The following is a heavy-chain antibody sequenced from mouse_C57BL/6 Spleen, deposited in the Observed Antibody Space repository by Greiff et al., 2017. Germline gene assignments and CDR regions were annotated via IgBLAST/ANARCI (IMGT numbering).Heavy chain of an antibody. CDR3: ARVQVYYGNYGSFDG. V-gene: IGHV1-69*01. J-gene: IGHJ1*03. CDR1: GYTFTSYW. CDR2: IDPSDSYT. Sequence: QVQLQQPGAELVMPGASVKLSCKASGYTFTSYWMHWVKQRPGQGLEWIGEIDPSDSYTNYNQKFKGKSTLTVDKSSSTAYMQLSSLTSEDSAVYYCARVQVYYGNYGSFDGWGTGTTVTVSS. D-gene: IGHD2-1*01.